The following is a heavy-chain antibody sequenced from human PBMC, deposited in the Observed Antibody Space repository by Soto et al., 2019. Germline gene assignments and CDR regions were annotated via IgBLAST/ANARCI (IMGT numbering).Heavy chain of an antibody. Sequence: SETLSLTCTVSGGSISSSSYYWGWIRQPPGKGLEWIGSIYYSGSTYYNPSLKSRVTISVDRSKNQFSLKLSSVTAADTAVYYCAREGGGRDYYGMDVWGQGTTVTVSS. CDR3: AREGGGRDYYGMDV. D-gene: IGHD3-10*01. J-gene: IGHJ6*02. V-gene: IGHV4-39*07. CDR2: IYYSGST. CDR1: GGSISSSSYY.